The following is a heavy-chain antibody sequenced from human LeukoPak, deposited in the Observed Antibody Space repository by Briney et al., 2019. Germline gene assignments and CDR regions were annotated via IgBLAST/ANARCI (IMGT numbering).Heavy chain of an antibody. J-gene: IGHJ6*03. CDR1: GFTFSSYG. CDR3: AKEYYYYYCMDV. V-gene: IGHV3-30*02. CDR2: IQYDGSNK. Sequence: GGSLRLSCAASGFTFSSYGMHWVRQAPGKGLEWVAFIQYDGSNKHYADPVKGRLTISRDNSKNTLYLQMNSLRTEDTAVYYCAKEYYYYYCMDVWGKGTTVTISS.